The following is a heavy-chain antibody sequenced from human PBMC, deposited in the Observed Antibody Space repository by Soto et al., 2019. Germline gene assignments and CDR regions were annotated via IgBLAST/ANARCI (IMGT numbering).Heavy chain of an antibody. V-gene: IGHV1-2*02. Sequence: ASVKVSCKASGYTFTGYYMHWVRQAPGQGLEWMGWINPNSGGTNYAQKFQGRVTMTRDTSISTAYMELSRLRSDDTAVYYCARDPGITGTDGFDYWGQGTLVTVSS. CDR2: INPNSGGT. J-gene: IGHJ4*02. D-gene: IGHD1-20*01. CDR1: GYTFTGYY. CDR3: ARDPGITGTDGFDY.